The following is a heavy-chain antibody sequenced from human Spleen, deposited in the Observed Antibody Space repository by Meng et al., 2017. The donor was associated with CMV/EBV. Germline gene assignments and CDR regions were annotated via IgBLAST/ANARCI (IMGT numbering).Heavy chain of an antibody. CDR2: IKQDGSEK. D-gene: IGHD5-24*01. CDR3: ARGPRWGDY. V-gene: IGHV3-7*01. J-gene: IGHJ4*02. CDR1: GFTFSTYW. Sequence: VGSLRLSCAASGFTFSTYWMSWVRQAPGKGLEWVANIKQDGSEKYYVDSVKGRFTISRDNAKNSVHLQMNSLRAEDTAVYYCARGPRWGDYWGQGTLVTVSS.